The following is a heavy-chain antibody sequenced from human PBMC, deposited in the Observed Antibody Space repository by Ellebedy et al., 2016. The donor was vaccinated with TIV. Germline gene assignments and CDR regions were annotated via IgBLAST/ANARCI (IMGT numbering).Heavy chain of an antibody. CDR2: IFSNDEK. V-gene: IGHV2-26*01. J-gene: IGHJ5*02. D-gene: IGHD6-13*01. Sequence: SGPTLVKPTETLTLTCTVSGFSLSNARMGVSWIRQPPGKALEWLAHIFSNDEKSYSTSLKSRLTISKDTSKSQVVLTMTNMDPVDTATYYCARTHDPYSSSWPEYNWFDPWGQGTLVTVSS. CDR1: GFSLSNARMG. CDR3: ARTHDPYSSSWPEYNWFDP.